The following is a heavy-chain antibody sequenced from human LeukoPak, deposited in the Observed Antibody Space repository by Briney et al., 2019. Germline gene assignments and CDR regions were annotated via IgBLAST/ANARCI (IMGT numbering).Heavy chain of an antibody. J-gene: IGHJ4*02. Sequence: GGSLRLSCAASGFTFSSYAMSWVRQAPGKGLEWVSAISGSGGSTYYADSVKGRFTISRDNSKNTLYLQMNSLRAEDTAVYYCAKVPLFYVSSGWYVDYWGQGTLVTVSS. CDR1: GFTFSSYA. D-gene: IGHD6-19*01. CDR3: AKVPLFYVSSGWYVDY. CDR2: ISGSGGST. V-gene: IGHV3-23*01.